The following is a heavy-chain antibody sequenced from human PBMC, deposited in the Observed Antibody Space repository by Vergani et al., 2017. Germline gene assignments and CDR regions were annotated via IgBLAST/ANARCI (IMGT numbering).Heavy chain of an antibody. CDR3: AKLGPMVRGVINYYYAMDV. D-gene: IGHD3-10*01. J-gene: IGHJ6*02. Sequence: VHLVESGGGVVQPGRSLRLSCAASGFTFSSYPMSWVRQAPGKGLEWVSAISGSGGSTYYADSVKGRFTISRDNSKNTLFLQMNSLRAEDTAVYYCAKLGPMVRGVINYYYAMDVWGQGTTVTVSS. V-gene: IGHV3-23*04. CDR1: GFTFSSYP. CDR2: ISGSGGST.